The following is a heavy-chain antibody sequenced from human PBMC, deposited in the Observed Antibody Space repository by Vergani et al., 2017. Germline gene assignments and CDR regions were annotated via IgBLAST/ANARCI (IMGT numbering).Heavy chain of an antibody. V-gene: IGHV3-23*01. D-gene: IGHD4-17*01. CDR3: ARGMTTETTDLDGFDI. CDR1: GFRFREHG. CDR2: ISGHDHRT. J-gene: IGHJ3*02. Sequence: EVQLLESGGGSVQPGESLRLSCVASGFRFREHGMNWVRQAPGKGLEWVSGISGHDHRTLYADSVKGRFIISRDDYKNTLHLQMNSLRPEDTAVYYCARGMTTETTDLDGFDIWGQGTMVSVSS.